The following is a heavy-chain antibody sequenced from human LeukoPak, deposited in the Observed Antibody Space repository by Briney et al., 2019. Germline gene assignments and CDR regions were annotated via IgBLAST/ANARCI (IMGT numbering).Heavy chain of an antibody. D-gene: IGHD2-2*01. CDR1: GGTYSSYA. V-gene: IGHV1-69*13. J-gene: IGHJ5*02. CDR3: ATRYCSSTSCRNNWFDP. Sequence: SVKVSCKASGGTYSSYAISWVRQAPGQGLEWMGGIIPIFGTANYAQKFQGRVTITADESTSTAYMELSSLGSEDTAVYYCATRYCSSTSCRNNWFDPWGQGTLVTVSS. CDR2: IIPIFGTA.